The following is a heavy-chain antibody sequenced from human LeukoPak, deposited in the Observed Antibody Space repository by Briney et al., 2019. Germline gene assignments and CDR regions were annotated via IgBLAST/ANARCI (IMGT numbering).Heavy chain of an antibody. CDR3: ARDGYHGPNYFDY. Sequence: GGSLRLSCAASGFTVSSNYMNWVRQAPGKGLEWVSVIYSGGSTYYADSVKGRFTISRDNSKNTLYLLMNSLRAEDTAVYYCARDGYHGPNYFDYWGQGTLVTVSS. V-gene: IGHV3-66*02. CDR1: GFTVSSNY. J-gene: IGHJ4*02. D-gene: IGHD5-18*01. CDR2: IYSGGST.